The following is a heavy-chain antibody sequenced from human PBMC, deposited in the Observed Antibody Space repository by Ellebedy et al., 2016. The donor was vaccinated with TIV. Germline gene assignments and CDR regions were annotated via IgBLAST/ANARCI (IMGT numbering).Heavy chain of an antibody. Sequence: GESLKISCAASGFTFSRYAMSWVRQAPGKGLVWVARIDSGGSTRYYADSVKGRFTISRDNSKDTLYLQMNSLRAEDTAVYYCAKESGSGSYGPAEFDYWGQGTLVTVSS. D-gene: IGHD6-19*01. J-gene: IGHJ4*02. CDR2: IDSGGSTR. V-gene: IGHV3-23*03. CDR1: GFTFSRYA. CDR3: AKESGSGSYGPAEFDY.